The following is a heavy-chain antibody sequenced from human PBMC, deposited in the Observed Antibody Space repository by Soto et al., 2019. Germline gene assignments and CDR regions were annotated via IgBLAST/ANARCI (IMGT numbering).Heavy chain of an antibody. CDR1: GGSISSSNW. CDR3: ARVMVPRWEYYDILPRRDHLYNWFDP. V-gene: IGHV4-4*02. CDR2: IYHSGST. Sequence: QVQLQESGPGLVKPSGTLSLTCAVSGGSISSSNWWSWVRQPPGKGLEWIGEIYHSGSTNYNPSLKSRVTISVDKSKNQFSLKLSSVTAADTAVYYCARVMVPRWEYYDILPRRDHLYNWFDPWGQGTLVTVSS. D-gene: IGHD3-9*01. J-gene: IGHJ5*02.